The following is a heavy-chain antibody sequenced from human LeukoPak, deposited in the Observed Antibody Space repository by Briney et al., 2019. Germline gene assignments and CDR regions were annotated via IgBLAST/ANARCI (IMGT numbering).Heavy chain of an antibody. J-gene: IGHJ4*02. CDR2: ISSSSSYI. CDR3: AREFLRGSGYETP. CDR1: GFTFSSYG. V-gene: IGHV3-21*01. Sequence: GGSLRLSCAASGFTFSSYGMHWVRQAPGKGLEWVSSISSSSSYIYYADSVKGRFTISRDNAKNSLYLQMNSLRAEDTAVYYCAREFLRGSGYETPWGQGTLVTVSS. D-gene: IGHD5-12*01.